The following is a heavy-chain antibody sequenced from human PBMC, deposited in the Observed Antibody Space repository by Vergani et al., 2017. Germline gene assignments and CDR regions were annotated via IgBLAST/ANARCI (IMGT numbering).Heavy chain of an antibody. Sequence: QVQLQESGPGLVKPSETLSLTCTVSGGSISSYYWSWIRQPPGKGLEWIGYIHYSGSTNYNPSLKSRVTISVDPSKNQFSLKLSSVTAADTAVYYCARNMVRGVRYYGMDVWGQGTTVTVSS. D-gene: IGHD3-10*01. CDR1: GGSISSYY. CDR3: ARNMVRGVRYYGMDV. V-gene: IGHV4-59*01. CDR2: IHYSGST. J-gene: IGHJ6*02.